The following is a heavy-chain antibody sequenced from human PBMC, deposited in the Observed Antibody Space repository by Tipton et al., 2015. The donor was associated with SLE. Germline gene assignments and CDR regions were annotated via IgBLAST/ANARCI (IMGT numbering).Heavy chain of an antibody. CDR3: ARDSHVAVGGRGDFDS. Sequence: PGLVKPSEPLSLTCAVSGYSITSGYYWGWIRQPPGKGLEWIGSIHHSGNAYYNPSLKSRVTISVDTAKNEFSLKLSSVTAADTALYYCARDSHVAVGGRGDFDSWGQGTLVTVSS. V-gene: IGHV4-38-2*02. CDR2: IHHSGNA. D-gene: IGHD6-19*01. CDR1: GYSITSGYY. J-gene: IGHJ4*02.